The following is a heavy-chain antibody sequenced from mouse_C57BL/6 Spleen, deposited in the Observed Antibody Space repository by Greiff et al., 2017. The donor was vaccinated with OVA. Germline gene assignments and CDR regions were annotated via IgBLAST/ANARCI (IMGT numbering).Heavy chain of an antibody. D-gene: IGHD1-1*01. CDR1: GYTFTDYY. CDR3: AQYYGSSPFAY. Sequence: EVQLQQSGPELVKPGASVKISCKASGYTFTDYYMNWVKQSHGKSLEWIGDINPNNGGTSYNQKFKGKATLTVDKSSSTAYMELRSLASEDSAVYYCAQYYGSSPFAYWGQGTLVTVSA. CDR2: INPNNGGT. V-gene: IGHV1-26*01. J-gene: IGHJ3*01.